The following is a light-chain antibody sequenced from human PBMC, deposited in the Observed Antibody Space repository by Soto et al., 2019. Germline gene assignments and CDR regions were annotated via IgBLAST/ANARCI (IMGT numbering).Light chain of an antibody. CDR2: GNN. Sequence: QSVLTQPPSVSGAPGQRVTIYCTGSSSDIGAGYDVHWYQQLPGTAPKLLIYGNNNRPSGVPDRFSGSKSGTSASLAITGLQAEDEADYYCQSYDSSLSGSGVFGGGTKVTV. J-gene: IGLJ2*01. CDR1: SSDIGAGYD. CDR3: QSYDSSLSGSGV. V-gene: IGLV1-40*01.